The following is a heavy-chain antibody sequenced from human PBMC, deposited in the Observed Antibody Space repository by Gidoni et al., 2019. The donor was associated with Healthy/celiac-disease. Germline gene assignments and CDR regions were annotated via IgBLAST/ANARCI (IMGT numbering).Heavy chain of an antibody. CDR3: ARDLTAIAAAGPFDY. J-gene: IGHJ4*02. CDR1: GFRIGSYS. D-gene: IGHD6-13*01. V-gene: IGHV3-48*02. Sequence: EVQLVEPGGGLVQSGGSVILSCAASGFRIGSYSMNWVRQAPGKGLEWVSYISSSSSTIYYADSVKGRFTISRDNAKNSLYLQMNSLRDEDTAVYYCARDLTAIAAAGPFDYWGQGTLVTVSS. CDR2: ISSSSSTI.